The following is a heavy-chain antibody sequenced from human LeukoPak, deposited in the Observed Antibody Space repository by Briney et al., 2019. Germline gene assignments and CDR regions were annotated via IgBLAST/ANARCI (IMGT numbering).Heavy chain of an antibody. V-gene: IGHV4-59*01. CDR2: VYYNGGT. CDR3: ARATRGYSNYGPPDY. D-gene: IGHD4-11*01. J-gene: IGHJ4*02. CDR1: GGSISRYY. Sequence: SETLSLTCTVSGGSISRYYWNWIRQSPGKGLEWVGYVYYNGGTTYNPSLKSRVTISVDTSKNQFFLKLNSVTAADTAVYYRARATRGYSNYGPPDYWGQGTLVTVSS.